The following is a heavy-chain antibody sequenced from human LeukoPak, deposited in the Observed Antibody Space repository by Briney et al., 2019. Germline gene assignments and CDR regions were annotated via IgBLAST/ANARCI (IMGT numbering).Heavy chain of an antibody. V-gene: IGHV3-23*01. Sequence: PGGSLRLSCADSGFTFSSYVMSWVRQAPGKGLEWVSTISGSSALTFYADSVKGRFTISRDNSKNTLYLQMNSLRAEDTAVYYCAKVGFSEMEWLLYSDHWGQGTLVTVSS. CDR2: ISGSSALT. D-gene: IGHD3-3*01. CDR3: AKVGFSEMEWLLYSDH. J-gene: IGHJ4*02. CDR1: GFTFSSYV.